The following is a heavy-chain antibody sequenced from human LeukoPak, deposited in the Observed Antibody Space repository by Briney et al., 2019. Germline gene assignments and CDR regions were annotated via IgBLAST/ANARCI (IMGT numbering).Heavy chain of an antibody. CDR2: IYYSGST. CDR1: GGSISGYY. J-gene: IGHJ6*03. CDR3: ARHGVVPLTRGFYYNMDV. D-gene: IGHD2-2*01. V-gene: IGHV4-59*13. Sequence: PSETLPLTCTVSGGSISGYYWSWIRQPPGKGLEYIGFIYYSGSTNYNPSLKSRVTISVDTSKNQFSLKLSSVTAADTAVYYCARHGVVPLTRGFYYNMDVWGKGTTVTVSS.